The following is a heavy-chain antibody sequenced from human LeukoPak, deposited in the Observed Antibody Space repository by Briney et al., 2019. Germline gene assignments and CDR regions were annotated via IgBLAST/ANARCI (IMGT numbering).Heavy chain of an antibody. CDR2: INHSGST. CDR1: GGSFSGYY. CDR3: ARGYRPGIAVAEGWFDP. J-gene: IGHJ5*02. V-gene: IGHV4-34*01. D-gene: IGHD6-19*01. Sequence: SETLSLTCAVYGGSFSGYYWSWIRQPPGKGLGWIGEINHSGSTNYNPSLKSRVTISVDTSKNQFSLKLSSVTAADTAVYYCARGYRPGIAVAEGWFDPWGQGTLVTVSS.